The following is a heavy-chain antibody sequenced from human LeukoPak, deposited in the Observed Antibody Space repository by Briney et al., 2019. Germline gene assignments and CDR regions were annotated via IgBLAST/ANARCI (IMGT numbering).Heavy chain of an antibody. CDR2: VSGNNGNT. D-gene: IGHD3-22*01. J-gene: IGHJ3*01. V-gene: IGHV1-18*01. Sequence: ASVKVSCKASGYAFTTYGISWVRQAPGQGLEWMGWVSGNNGNTNYAQKLQGRVTMTTDTSTNTAYMELRSLRSDDTAVYYCARDFYHSDTNSYDVFDVWGQGTMVTVSS. CDR1: GYAFTTYG. CDR3: ARDFYHSDTNSYDVFDV.